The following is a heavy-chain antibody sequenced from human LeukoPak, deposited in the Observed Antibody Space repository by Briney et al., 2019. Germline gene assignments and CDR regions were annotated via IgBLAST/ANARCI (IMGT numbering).Heavy chain of an antibody. V-gene: IGHV6-1*01. CDR2: TYYRSKWYI. CDR3: TGGGLVRGLVSWFDP. J-gene: IGHJ5*02. CDR1: GDSVSSNSAG. D-gene: IGHD3-10*01. Sequence: SQTLSLTCAISGDSVSSNSAGWNWIRQSPSRGLEWLVRTYYRSKWYIDYATSVISRISINPDTSKNQFSLQLNSVTPEDTAVYYCTGGGLVRGLVSWFDPWGQGTLVTVSS.